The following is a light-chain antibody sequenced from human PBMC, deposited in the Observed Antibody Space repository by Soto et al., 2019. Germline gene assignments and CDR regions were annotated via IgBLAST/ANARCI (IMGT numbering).Light chain of an antibody. V-gene: IGLV2-14*03. CDR3: SSYTSSSTYVV. Sequence: QSALTQPASVSGSPGQSITISCTGTSSDVGGYNYVSWYQQHPGKAPQLIIYDVANRPSGVSNRFSGSKSGNTASLTISGLQDEDEADYYCSSYTSSSTYVVFGGGTKLTVL. CDR2: DVA. CDR1: SSDVGGYNY. J-gene: IGLJ2*01.